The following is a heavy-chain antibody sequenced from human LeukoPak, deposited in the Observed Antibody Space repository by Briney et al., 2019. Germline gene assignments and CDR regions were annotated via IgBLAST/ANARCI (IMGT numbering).Heavy chain of an antibody. CDR3: ARNYDFWSGYSSNWFDP. V-gene: IGHV3-66*01. J-gene: IGHJ5*02. D-gene: IGHD3-3*01. CDR1: GFIVSNNY. CDR2: ISSRGKT. Sequence: GGALRLSCAASGFIVSNNYMSWARLATGKGLEWVSIISSRGKTYYADSVKGRFTISRDNSKNTLYLQMNSLRVEDTAVYYCARNYDFWSGYSSNWFDPWGQGTLVTVSS.